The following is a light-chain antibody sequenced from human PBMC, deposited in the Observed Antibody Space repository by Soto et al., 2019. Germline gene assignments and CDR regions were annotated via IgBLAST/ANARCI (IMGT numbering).Light chain of an antibody. V-gene: IGKV3-20*01. Sequence: IGLTQSPGTLSLSPGERDTLSCRTSQSVSRNLAWYHQKPGQAPRLLIYGASSRATGIPDRFSGSGSGTDFTLTISSLEPEDFAVYYCQQYGNSPRTFGQGTKVDIK. CDR3: QQYGNSPRT. CDR2: GAS. CDR1: QSVSRN. J-gene: IGKJ1*01.